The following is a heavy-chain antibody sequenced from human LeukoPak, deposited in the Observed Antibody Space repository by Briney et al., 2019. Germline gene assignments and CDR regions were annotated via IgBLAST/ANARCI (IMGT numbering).Heavy chain of an antibody. Sequence: ASVKVSCKASGGTFSSYAISWVRQAPGQGLEWMGGIIPIFGTANYAQKFQGRVTITADESTSTAYMELSSLRSEDTAVYYCARDQGIAVAGNYYYGMDVWGQGTTVTVSS. CDR2: IIPIFGTA. CDR3: ARDQGIAVAGNYYYGMDV. V-gene: IGHV1-69*13. J-gene: IGHJ6*02. D-gene: IGHD6-19*01. CDR1: GGTFSSYA.